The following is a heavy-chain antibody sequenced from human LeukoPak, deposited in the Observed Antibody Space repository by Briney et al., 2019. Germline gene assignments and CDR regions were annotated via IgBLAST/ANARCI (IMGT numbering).Heavy chain of an antibody. CDR3: AKDQGRERYYYYGMDV. D-gene: IGHD3-10*01. V-gene: IGHV3-30*18. CDR2: VSYDGGNK. J-gene: IGHJ6*04. Sequence: QPGSSLRLSCAASGFTSSSYGTHSVRHAPGERLECVAVVSYDGGNKYYADSVKGRFPLSRDNSKNTLYLQMNSLRAEDTAVYYCAKDQGRERYYYYGMDVWGKGTTVTVHS. CDR1: GFTSSSYG.